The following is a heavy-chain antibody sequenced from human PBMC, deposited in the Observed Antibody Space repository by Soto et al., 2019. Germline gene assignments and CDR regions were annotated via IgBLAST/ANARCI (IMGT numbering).Heavy chain of an antibody. CDR3: ARVPSYDSSGSLDY. Sequence: SVKVSCKASGGTFSSYAISWVRQAPGQGLECMGGIIPIFGTANYAQKFQGRVTITADESTSTAYMELISLRSEDTAVYYCARVPSYDSSGSLDYWGQGTLVTVSS. D-gene: IGHD3-22*01. V-gene: IGHV1-69*13. CDR2: IIPIFGTA. CDR1: GGTFSSYA. J-gene: IGHJ4*02.